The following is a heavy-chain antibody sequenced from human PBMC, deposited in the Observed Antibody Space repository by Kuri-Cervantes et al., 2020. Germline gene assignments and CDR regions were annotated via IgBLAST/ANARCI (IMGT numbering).Heavy chain of an antibody. V-gene: IGHV4-39*01. D-gene: IGHD3-10*01. Sequence: SETLSLTCTVSGGSISSRSYYWGWIRQPPGKGLEWIGSIYYSGSTYYNPSLKSRVTISVDTSKNQFSLKLSSVTAADTAVYYCASSGSSTFDYWGQGTLVTVSS. J-gene: IGHJ4*02. CDR3: ASSGSSTFDY. CDR2: IYYSGST. CDR1: GGSISSRSYY.